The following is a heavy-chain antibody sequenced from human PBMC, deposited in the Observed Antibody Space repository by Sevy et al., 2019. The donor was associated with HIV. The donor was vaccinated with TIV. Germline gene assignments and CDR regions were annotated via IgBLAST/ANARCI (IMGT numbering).Heavy chain of an antibody. Sequence: GGSLRLSCAASGFTFSSYGMHWVRQAPGKGLEWVAVISYDGSNKYYADSVKGRFTISRDNSKNTLYLQMNSLRAEDTAVYYCAKSFIGVVTAIFPTDYWGQGTLVTISS. D-gene: IGHD2-21*02. J-gene: IGHJ4*02. V-gene: IGHV3-30*18. CDR1: GFTFSSYG. CDR3: AKSFIGVVTAIFPTDY. CDR2: ISYDGSNK.